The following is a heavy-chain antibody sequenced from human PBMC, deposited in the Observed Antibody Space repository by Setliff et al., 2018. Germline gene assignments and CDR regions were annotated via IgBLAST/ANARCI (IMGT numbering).Heavy chain of an antibody. D-gene: IGHD3-22*01. J-gene: IGHJ4*02. CDR1: GGSISGYY. CDR3: ARESRYYYDNLGTLDY. Sequence: NPSETLSLTCTVSGGSISGYYWSWIRQPAGEGPEWIGHIYSSGSTYYNPSLKSRVSISVDTSKNQFSLKLSSVTAADTAVYYCARESRYYYDNLGTLDYWGQGTLVTVSS. V-gene: IGHV4-4*07. CDR2: IYSSGST.